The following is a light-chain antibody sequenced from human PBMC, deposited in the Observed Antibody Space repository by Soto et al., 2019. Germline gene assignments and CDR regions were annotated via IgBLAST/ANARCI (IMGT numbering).Light chain of an antibody. CDR2: RNN. Sequence: QSVLTQPPSASGTPGQRVTISCSGSSSNIGSNYVYWYQQLPGTAPKLLIYRNNQRPSGVPDRFSGSKSGTSASLATSGLRSEDEADYYCAAWDDSLSGLNWVFGGGTKVTVL. CDR3: AAWDDSLSGLNWV. V-gene: IGLV1-47*01. J-gene: IGLJ3*02. CDR1: SSNIGSNY.